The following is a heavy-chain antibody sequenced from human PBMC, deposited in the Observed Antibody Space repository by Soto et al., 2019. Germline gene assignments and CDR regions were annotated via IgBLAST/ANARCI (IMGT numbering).Heavy chain of an antibody. Sequence: SETLSLTCTVSVGSISSYYWSWIRQPPGKGLEWIGYIYYSGSTNYNPSLKSRVTISVDTSKNQFSLKLSSVTAADTAVYYCARGLVGATYFDYWGQGTLVTVSS. D-gene: IGHD1-26*01. CDR1: VGSISSYY. CDR3: ARGLVGATYFDY. V-gene: IGHV4-59*01. J-gene: IGHJ4*02. CDR2: IYYSGST.